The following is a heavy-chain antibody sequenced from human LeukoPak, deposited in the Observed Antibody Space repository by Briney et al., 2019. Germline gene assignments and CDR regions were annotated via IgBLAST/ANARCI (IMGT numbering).Heavy chain of an antibody. CDR1: GGSFSGYY. CDR2: INHSGST. CDR3: ARGLSPRINMVRGVRPPFRVVFDY. V-gene: IGHV4-34*01. J-gene: IGHJ4*02. D-gene: IGHD3-10*01. Sequence: SETLSLTCAVYGGSFSGYYWSWIRQPPGKGLERIGEINHSGSTNYNPSLKSRVTISVDTSKNQFSLKLSSVTAADTAVYYCARGLSPRINMVRGVRPPFRVVFDYWGQGTLVTVSS.